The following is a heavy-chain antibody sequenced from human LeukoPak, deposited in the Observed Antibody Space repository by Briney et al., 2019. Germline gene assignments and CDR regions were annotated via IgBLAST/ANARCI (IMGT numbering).Heavy chain of an antibody. CDR1: GFTFNNHW. V-gene: IGHV3-74*01. CDR2: INTDGRTT. J-gene: IGHJ4*02. Sequence: GGSLRLSCAASGFTFNNHWMHWVRQAPGKGLVWISRINTDGRTTDYADSVKGRFTISRDNAKNTLYLQMYSLRAEDTAVYYCGRDVNWNQIDYWGQGSLVTVSS. D-gene: IGHD1-20*01. CDR3: GRDVNWNQIDY.